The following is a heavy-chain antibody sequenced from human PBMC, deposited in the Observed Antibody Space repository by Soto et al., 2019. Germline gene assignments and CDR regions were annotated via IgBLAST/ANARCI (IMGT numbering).Heavy chain of an antibody. CDR1: GFTFSSYW. V-gene: IGHV3-7*05. J-gene: IGHJ3*02. CDR3: ARVGGKGSHDAFDI. D-gene: IGHD2-15*01. Sequence: GGSLRLSCAASGFTFSSYWMSWVRQAPGKGLEWVANIKQDGSEKYYVDSVKGRFTISRDNAKNSLYLQMNSLRAEDTAVYYCARVGGKGSHDAFDIWGQGTMVTVSS. CDR2: IKQDGSEK.